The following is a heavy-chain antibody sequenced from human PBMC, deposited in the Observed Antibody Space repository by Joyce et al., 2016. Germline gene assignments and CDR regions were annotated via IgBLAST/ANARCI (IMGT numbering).Heavy chain of an antibody. CDR1: GGSISGSSYY. CDR2: IYRSGTT. CDR3: ARTGVMVTAVHHCEY. Sequence: QVQLQESCPGLVRPSETLSLTCSVSGGSISGSSYYWGWIRQSPGKGLELLGNIYRSGTTYDNPSLKSRVIMSGDTSKNQFSLRLNSVSAADTAVYYCARTGVMVTAVHHCEYWGQGTLVTVSS. V-gene: IGHV4-39*07. J-gene: IGHJ4*02. D-gene: IGHD2-21*02.